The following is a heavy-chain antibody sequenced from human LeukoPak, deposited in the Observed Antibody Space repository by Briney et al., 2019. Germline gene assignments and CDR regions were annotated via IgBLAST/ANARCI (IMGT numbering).Heavy chain of an antibody. D-gene: IGHD3-3*01. V-gene: IGHV1-18*01. CDR3: ARVGGYDFWSAFDAFDI. CDR1: GYTFTSYG. J-gene: IGHJ3*02. Sequence: ASVKVSCKASGYTFTSYGIRWVRQAPGQGLEWMGWISAYNGNTNYAQKLQGRVTMTTDTSTSTAYMELRSLRSDDTAVYYCARVGGYDFWSAFDAFDIWGQGTMVTVSS. CDR2: ISAYNGNT.